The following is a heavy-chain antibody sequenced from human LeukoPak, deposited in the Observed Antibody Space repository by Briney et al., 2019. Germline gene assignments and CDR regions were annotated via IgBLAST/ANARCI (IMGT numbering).Heavy chain of an antibody. J-gene: IGHJ3*02. V-gene: IGHV3-53*04. CDR2: IYSGGST. Sequence: GGSLRLSCAASGFTVSSNYMSWVRRAPGKGLEWVSVIYSGGSTYYADSVKGRFTISRHNSKNTLYLQMNSLRAEDSAVYYCARDRSWELGGEGVFDIGGQGKRVTVSS. D-gene: IGHD1-26*01. CDR3: ARDRSWELGGEGVFDI. CDR1: GFTVSSNY.